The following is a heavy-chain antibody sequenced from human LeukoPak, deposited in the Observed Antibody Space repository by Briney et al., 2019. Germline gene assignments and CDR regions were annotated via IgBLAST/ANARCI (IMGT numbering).Heavy chain of an antibody. J-gene: IGHJ4*02. Sequence: GGSLRLSCAAPGFTFSNHNMSWVRQAPGKGLEWVSYISASSGTIYYADSVKGRFTISRDNVKNSLYLQMNSLRDEDTAVYYCARGLNWGLYYFDYWGQGTLVTVSS. CDR2: ISASSGTI. CDR1: GFTFSNHN. D-gene: IGHD7-27*01. CDR3: ARGLNWGLYYFDY. V-gene: IGHV3-48*02.